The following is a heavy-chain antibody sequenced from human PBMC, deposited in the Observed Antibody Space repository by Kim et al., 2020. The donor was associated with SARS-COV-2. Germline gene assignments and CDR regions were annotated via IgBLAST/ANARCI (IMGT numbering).Heavy chain of an antibody. CDR2: ISYDGSNK. Sequence: GGSLRLSCAASGFTFSSYGMHWVRQAPGKGLEWVAVISYDGSNKYYADSVKGRFTISRDNSKNTLYLQMNSLRAEDTAVYYCAKAAGGGSYFGGDYWGQGTLVTVSS. CDR3: AKAAGGGSYFGGDY. V-gene: IGHV3-30*18. D-gene: IGHD1-26*01. CDR1: GFTFSSYG. J-gene: IGHJ4*02.